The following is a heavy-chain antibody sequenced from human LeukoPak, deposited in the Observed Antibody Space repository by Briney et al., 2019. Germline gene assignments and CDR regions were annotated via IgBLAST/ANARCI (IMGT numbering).Heavy chain of an antibody. D-gene: IGHD3-3*01. CDR2: IIPIFGTA. CDR3: AGCVLQFSYYYYYYMDV. CDR1: GGTFSSYA. J-gene: IGHJ6*03. V-gene: IGHV1-69*13. Sequence: ASVKVSCKASGGTFSSYAISWVRQAPGQGLEWMGGIIPIFGTANYAQKFQGRVTITADESTSTAYMELSSLRSEDTAVYYCAGCVLQFSYYYYYYMDVWVKGTTVTVSS.